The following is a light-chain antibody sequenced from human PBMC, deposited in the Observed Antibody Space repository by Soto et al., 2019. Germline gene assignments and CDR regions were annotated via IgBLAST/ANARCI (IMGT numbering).Light chain of an antibody. Sequence: EIVLTQSPGTLSLSPGERATLSCRASQSLSNNYLAWYQQKPGQAPRLLIYGASSRATGIPDRFSGSGSGTDFTLTISRLEPEDFAVYYCQQYGSSPQSTFGQGTKLEIK. V-gene: IGKV3-20*01. CDR3: QQYGSSPQST. CDR2: GAS. CDR1: QSLSNNY. J-gene: IGKJ2*02.